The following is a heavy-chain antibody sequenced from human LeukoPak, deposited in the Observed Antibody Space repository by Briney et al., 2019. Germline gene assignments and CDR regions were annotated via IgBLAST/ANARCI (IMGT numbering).Heavy chain of an antibody. Sequence: GGSLRLSCAASGFTFSSHWMHWVRQAPGKGLVWVSGISTDGSRPRYADSVNGRFTISRDNAKSTLYLQMNSLRAEDTAVYYCTRGGITYDYWGQGILVSVSS. CDR2: ISTDGSRP. CDR1: GFTFSSHW. D-gene: IGHD3-10*01. V-gene: IGHV3-74*01. CDR3: TRGGITYDY. J-gene: IGHJ4*02.